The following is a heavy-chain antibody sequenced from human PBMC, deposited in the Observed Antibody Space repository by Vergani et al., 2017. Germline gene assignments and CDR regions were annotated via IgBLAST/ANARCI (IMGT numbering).Heavy chain of an antibody. CDR1: VLPFYSCA. V-gene: IGHV3-23*01. J-gene: IGHJ5*01. Sequence: QLLECGGGLIQTGGSLRLSCAASVLPFYSCALTFVRHAPGKGLGCVSGINNKCGSTYYAVSVKGRFTISRVNSNNTLYLQMTDLRAEDTAIYYCAKGGWNYWFDSWGQGTLVIVS. D-gene: IGHD1-7*01. CDR3: AKGGWNYWFDS. CDR2: INNKCGST.